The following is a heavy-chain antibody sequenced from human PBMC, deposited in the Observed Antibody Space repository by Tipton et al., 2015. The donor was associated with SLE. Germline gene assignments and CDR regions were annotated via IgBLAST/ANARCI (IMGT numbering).Heavy chain of an antibody. D-gene: IGHD5-18*01. Sequence: LSLTCTVSGGSISSSSYYWGWIRQPPGKGLEWVSVIYRGGSTYYADSVKGQFTISRDNSKNTLYLQMNSLRAEDTAVYYCARGIQLWLGYWYFDLWGRGTPVTVSS. CDR1: GGSISSSSYY. CDR2: IYRGGST. V-gene: IGHV3-53*01. J-gene: IGHJ2*01. CDR3: ARGIQLWLGYWYFDL.